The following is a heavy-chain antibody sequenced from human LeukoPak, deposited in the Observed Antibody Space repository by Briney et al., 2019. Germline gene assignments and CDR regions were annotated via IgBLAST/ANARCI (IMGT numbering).Heavy chain of an antibody. Sequence: GGSLRLSCAASGFTFSSYAMHWVRQAPGKGLEYVSAISSNGGSTYYANSVKGRFTISRDNSKNTLYLQMGSLRAEDMAVYYCARGTMIVGNYFDCWGQGTLVTVSS. J-gene: IGHJ4*02. CDR3: ARGTMIVGNYFDC. CDR1: GFTFSSYA. V-gene: IGHV3-64*01. D-gene: IGHD3-22*01. CDR2: ISSNGGST.